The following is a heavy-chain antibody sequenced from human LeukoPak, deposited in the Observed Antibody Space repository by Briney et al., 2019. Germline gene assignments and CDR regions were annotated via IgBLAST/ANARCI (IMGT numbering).Heavy chain of an antibody. D-gene: IGHD3-10*01. J-gene: IGHJ5*02. CDR3: ARGGAIEVRSTDLFDP. Sequence: SQTLSLTCTVSGGSISSGSYYWSWIRQPAGKGLEWIGRIYTSGSTNYNPSLKSRVTISVDTSKNQFSLKLSSVTAADTAVYYCARGGAIEVRSTDLFDPWGQGTLVTVSS. CDR2: IYTSGST. CDR1: GGSISSGSYY. V-gene: IGHV4-61*02.